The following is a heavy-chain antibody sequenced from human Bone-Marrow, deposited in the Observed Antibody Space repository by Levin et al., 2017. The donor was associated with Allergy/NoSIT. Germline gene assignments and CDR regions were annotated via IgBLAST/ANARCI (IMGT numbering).Heavy chain of an antibody. V-gene: IGHV3-21*01. CDR2: ISVSGDYI. Sequence: PGGSLRLSCAASGFAFNTYSMNWVRQAPGKGLEWVASISVSGDYIYYADSVKGRPTISRDNAKNSLSLQLSCLRAEDTAMYYCVRDPSQLTRYHYFDYWGQGTLVPVS. CDR1: GFAFNTYS. J-gene: IGHJ4*02. CDR3: VRDPSQLTRYHYFDY. D-gene: IGHD1-1*01.